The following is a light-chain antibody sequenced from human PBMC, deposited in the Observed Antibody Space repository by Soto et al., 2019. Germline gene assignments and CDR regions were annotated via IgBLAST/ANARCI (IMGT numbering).Light chain of an antibody. Sequence: NFMLTQPHSVSESPGKTVTISCTRSSGSIASNYVQWYQQRPGSSPTTVIYEDNQRPSGVPDRFSGSIDSSSNSASLTISGLKIEDEADYYCQSYDSSNLVFGGGTKLTVL. CDR1: SGSIASNY. CDR2: EDN. J-gene: IGLJ2*01. CDR3: QSYDSSNLV. V-gene: IGLV6-57*01.